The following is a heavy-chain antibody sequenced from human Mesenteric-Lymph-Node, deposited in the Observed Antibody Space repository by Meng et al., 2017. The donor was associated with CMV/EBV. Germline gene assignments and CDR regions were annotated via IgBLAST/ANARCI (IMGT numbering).Heavy chain of an antibody. Sequence: GESLKISCGVSGFTFSRYWLIWVRQNPGKGLVWVSRIKSDGSRTDYADSVKGRFTISRDNAKNTLYLQMNSLRAEDTAVYYCARGLGGATIDYWVQGTLVTVSA. CDR1: GFTFSRYW. V-gene: IGHV3-74*01. J-gene: IGHJ4*02. CDR3: ARGLGGATIDY. CDR2: IKSDGSRT. D-gene: IGHD1-26*01.